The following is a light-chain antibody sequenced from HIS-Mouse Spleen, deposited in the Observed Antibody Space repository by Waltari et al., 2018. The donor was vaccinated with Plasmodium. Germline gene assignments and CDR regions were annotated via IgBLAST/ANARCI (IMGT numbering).Light chain of an antibody. CDR2: STS. CDR1: TGAVTSGSY. J-gene: IGLJ3*02. V-gene: IGLV7-43*01. CDR3: LLYYGGARV. Sequence: QTVVTQEPSLTVSPGGTVTLTCASSTGAVTSGSYQNWFQQKPGQAPRALIYSTSNKHPWTPARFSGSLLGGKAALTLSGVQPEDEAEYYCLLYYGGARVFGGGTKLTVL.